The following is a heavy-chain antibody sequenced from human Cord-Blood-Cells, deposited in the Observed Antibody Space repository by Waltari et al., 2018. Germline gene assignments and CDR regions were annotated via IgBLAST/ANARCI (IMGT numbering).Heavy chain of an antibody. Sequence: QVQLVQSGAEVKKPGASVKVSCKVSGYTITELSMHWVRQAPGKGLEWMGGFDPEEGETIYAQKFQARVTMTEDTSTDTAYMELSSLRSEDTAVYYCATAVEYCSSTSCYAFDIWGQGTMVTVSS. D-gene: IGHD2-2*01. V-gene: IGHV1-24*01. CDR2: FDPEEGET. CDR3: ATAVEYCSSTSCYAFDI. CDR1: GYTITELS. J-gene: IGHJ3*02.